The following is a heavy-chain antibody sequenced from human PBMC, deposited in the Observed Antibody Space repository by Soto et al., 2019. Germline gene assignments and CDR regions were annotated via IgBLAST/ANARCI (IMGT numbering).Heavy chain of an antibody. D-gene: IGHD5-12*01. J-gene: IGHJ4*02. CDR2: ISYDGSNK. CDR3: ARDLEMATIIGGR. V-gene: IGHV3-30-3*01. Sequence: QVQLVESGGGVVQPGRSLRLSCAASGFTFSSYAMHWVRQAPGKGLEWVAVISYDGSNKYYADSVKGRFTISRDNSKNTLYLQMNSLRAEDTAVYYCARDLEMATIIGGRWVQGTLVTVSS. CDR1: GFTFSSYA.